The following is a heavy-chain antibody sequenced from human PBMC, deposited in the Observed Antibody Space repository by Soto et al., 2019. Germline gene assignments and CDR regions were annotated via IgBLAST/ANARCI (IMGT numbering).Heavy chain of an antibody. Sequence: ASVKVSCKASGYTFTSYDINWVRQATGQGLEWMGWMNPNSGNTGYAQKFQGRVTMTRNTSISTAYMELSSLRSEDTAVYYCASFPRIYYHYYMDVWGKGTTVTVSS. J-gene: IGHJ6*03. D-gene: IGHD2-15*01. V-gene: IGHV1-8*01. CDR1: GYTFTSYD. CDR3: ASFPRIYYHYYMDV. CDR2: MNPNSGNT.